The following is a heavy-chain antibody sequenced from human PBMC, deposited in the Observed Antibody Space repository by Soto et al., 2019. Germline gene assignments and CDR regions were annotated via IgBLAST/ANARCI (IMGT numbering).Heavy chain of an antibody. Sequence: SVKFSCTASGGTFSSYTISRVRQAPGQGLEWMGRIIPILGIANYAQKFQGRVTITADKSTSTAYMELSSLRSEDAAVYYCARDTVSTTIIPSPNYYYYYMDVWGKGTTVTVSS. CDR1: GGTFSSYT. J-gene: IGHJ6*03. CDR3: ARDTVSTTIIPSPNYYYYYMDV. V-gene: IGHV1-69*04. CDR2: IIPILGIA. D-gene: IGHD5-12*01.